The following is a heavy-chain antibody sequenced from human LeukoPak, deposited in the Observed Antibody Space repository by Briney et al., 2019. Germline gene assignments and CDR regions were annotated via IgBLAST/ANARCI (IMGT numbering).Heavy chain of an antibody. J-gene: IGHJ4*02. CDR2: IYISGST. CDR3: ARANTYGSGRFH. CDR1: GGSISSYY. V-gene: IGHV4-4*07. D-gene: IGHD3-10*01. Sequence: PSETLSLTCTVSGGSISSYYWSWIRQPAGKGLEWIGHIYISGSTNYNPSLRSRLTLSIDTSKNQFSLKLTSVTAADTAVYYCARANTYGSGRFHWGQGTLVTVSS.